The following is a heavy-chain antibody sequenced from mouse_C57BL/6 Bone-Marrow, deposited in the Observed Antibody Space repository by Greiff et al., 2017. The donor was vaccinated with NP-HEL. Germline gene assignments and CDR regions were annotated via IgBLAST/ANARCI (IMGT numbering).Heavy chain of an antibody. Sequence: EVQRMESGPGLAKPSQTLSLTCSVTGYSITSDYWNWIRKSPGNKLEYMGYISSSGSTNYNPSPKSRISIIRNTSKNQYYLRLNSVATEDTATSYCARSAGDSSGGFAYWGQGTLVTVSA. CDR1: GYSITSDY. D-gene: IGHD3-2*02. J-gene: IGHJ3*01. CDR3: ARSAGDSSGGFAY. CDR2: ISSSGST. V-gene: IGHV3-8*01.